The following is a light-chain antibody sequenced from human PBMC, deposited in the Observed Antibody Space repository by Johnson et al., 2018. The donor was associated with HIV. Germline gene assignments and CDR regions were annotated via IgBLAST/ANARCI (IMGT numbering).Light chain of an antibody. J-gene: IGLJ1*01. CDR1: SSNIGNNY. Sequence: QPVLTQPPSVSAAPGQKVTISCSGSSSNIGNNYVSWYQQLPGTAPKLLIYDNNKRPSGIPDRFSGSKSGTSATLGITGLQTGDEAGYYCGTWDSSLSAEVFGTGTKGTGL. CDR2: DNN. CDR3: GTWDSSLSAEV. V-gene: IGLV1-51*01.